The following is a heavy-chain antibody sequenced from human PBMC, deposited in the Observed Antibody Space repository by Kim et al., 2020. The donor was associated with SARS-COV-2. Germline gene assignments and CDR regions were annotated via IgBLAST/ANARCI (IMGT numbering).Heavy chain of an antibody. Sequence: SLKGRFTSSRDNSKNTLYLQMNSLRAEDTAVYYCAKYYDILTGSGDYFDYWGQGTLVTVSS. D-gene: IGHD3-9*01. V-gene: IGHV3-23*01. CDR3: AKYYDILTGSGDYFDY. J-gene: IGHJ4*02.